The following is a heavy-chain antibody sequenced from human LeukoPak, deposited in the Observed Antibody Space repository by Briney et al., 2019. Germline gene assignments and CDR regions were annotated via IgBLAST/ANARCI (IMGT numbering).Heavy chain of an antibody. Sequence: GGSLRLSCAASGFTFSSYWMHWVRQAPGKGLVWGSRINSDGSSTSYADSVKGRFTIARDNAKNTLYLQMNSLRDEDTAVYYCARGSPAPAYYDFWSGYYETWFDPWGQGTLVTVSS. CDR1: GFTFSSYW. CDR2: INSDGSST. J-gene: IGHJ5*02. D-gene: IGHD3-3*01. V-gene: IGHV3-74*01. CDR3: ARGSPAPAYYDFWSGYYETWFDP.